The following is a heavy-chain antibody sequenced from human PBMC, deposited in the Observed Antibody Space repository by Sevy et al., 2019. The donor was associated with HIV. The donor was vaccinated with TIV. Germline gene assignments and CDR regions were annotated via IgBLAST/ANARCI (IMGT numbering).Heavy chain of an antibody. CDR2: IKADGSDK. J-gene: IGHJ4*02. Sequence: GGSLRLSCAASGFTFSANWMNWVRQAPGKGPEWVANIKADGSDKHYVDSVEGRFTISRDNAKNLLFLQMNSLRVEDTAVYYCAGENAWGRGYSWGQGTLVTVSS. CDR1: GFTFSANW. D-gene: IGHD1-26*01. V-gene: IGHV3-7*01. CDR3: AGENAWGRGYS.